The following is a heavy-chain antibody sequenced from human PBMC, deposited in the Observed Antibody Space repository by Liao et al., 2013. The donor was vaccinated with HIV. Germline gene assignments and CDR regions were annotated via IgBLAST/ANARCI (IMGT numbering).Heavy chain of an antibody. CDR2: IYYSGRT. V-gene: IGHV4-59*08. CDR1: GGSISTFF. CDR3: ARGWGPYYFDY. D-gene: IGHD7-27*01. Sequence: QVQLQESGPGLVKPSETLSLTCSVSGGSISTFFWTWIRQPPGKGLEWIGYIYYSGRTNYNPALKSRVSISVDTSKNQFSLKLSSVTAADTAVYYCARGWGPYYFDYWGQGTLVTVSS. J-gene: IGHJ4*02.